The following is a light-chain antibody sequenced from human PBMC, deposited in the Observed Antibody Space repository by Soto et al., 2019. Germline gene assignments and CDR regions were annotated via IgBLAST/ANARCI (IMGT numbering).Light chain of an antibody. J-gene: IGLJ1*01. Sequence: QSALTQPRSXXXXXXXXXXISCTGTSSDVGGYNYVSWYQQHPGKAPKLMIYDVSKRPSGVPDRFSGSKSGNTASLTISGLQAEDEADYYCCSYAGSYTWVFGTGTKLTVL. CDR3: CSYAGSYTWV. V-gene: IGLV2-11*01. CDR2: DVS. CDR1: SSDVGGYNY.